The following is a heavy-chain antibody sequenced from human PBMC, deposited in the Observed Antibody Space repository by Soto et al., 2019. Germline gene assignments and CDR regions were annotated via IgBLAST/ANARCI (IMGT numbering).Heavy chain of an antibody. J-gene: IGHJ1*01. V-gene: IGHV1-3*01. CDR1: GYTFTSYA. CDR3: AREDCVVVVAALEVYFQH. CDR2: INAGNGNT. Sequence: ASVKVSCKASGYTFTSYAMHWVRQAPGQRLEWMGWINAGNGNTKYSQKFQGRVTITRDTSASTAYMELSSLRSEDTAVYYCAREDCVVVVAALEVYFQHWGQGTLVTVSS. D-gene: IGHD2-15*01.